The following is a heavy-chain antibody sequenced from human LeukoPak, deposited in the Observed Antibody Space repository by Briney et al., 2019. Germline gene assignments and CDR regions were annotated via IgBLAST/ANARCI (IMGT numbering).Heavy chain of an antibody. D-gene: IGHD5-12*01. Sequence: GASVKVSCKVSGYTLTELSMHWVRQAPGKGLEWMGGFDPEDGETIYAQKFQGRVTMTRDTSIATAYMELSRLRSDDTAVYYCARDSSWRPFDYWGQGTLVTVSS. CDR2: FDPEDGET. CDR3: ARDSSWRPFDY. CDR1: GYTLTELS. V-gene: IGHV1-24*01. J-gene: IGHJ4*02.